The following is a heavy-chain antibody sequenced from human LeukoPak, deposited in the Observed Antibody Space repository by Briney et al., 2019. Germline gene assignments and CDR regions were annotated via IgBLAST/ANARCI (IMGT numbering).Heavy chain of an antibody. Sequence: GGSLRLSCAASGFAVSNNYMSWVRQAPGKGLEWVSVIHSGGTTNYADSVQGRFTISRDNSKTTVYLHMNSLRAEDTAVYYCARDSDSGYGPFAPWGQGTLVTVSS. J-gene: IGHJ5*02. CDR2: IHSGGTT. D-gene: IGHD5-12*01. CDR3: ARDSDSGYGPFAP. CDR1: GFAVSNNY. V-gene: IGHV3-53*01.